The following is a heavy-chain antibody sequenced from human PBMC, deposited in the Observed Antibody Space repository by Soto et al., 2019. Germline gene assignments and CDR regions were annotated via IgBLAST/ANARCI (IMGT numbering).Heavy chain of an antibody. J-gene: IGHJ4*02. V-gene: IGHV3-30-3*01. CDR1: GFTFSNYA. Sequence: QVQLVESGGGVVQPGRSLRLSCAASGFTFSNYAMHWVRQAPGKGLEWVAIISYGGSSKDYADSVKGRFTISRDDSKNTLYLEMASLRAEDTAVXXCAXXXXXXXGFDYWGQGTLVTVSS. CDR2: ISYGGSSK. CDR3: AXXXXXXXGFDY.